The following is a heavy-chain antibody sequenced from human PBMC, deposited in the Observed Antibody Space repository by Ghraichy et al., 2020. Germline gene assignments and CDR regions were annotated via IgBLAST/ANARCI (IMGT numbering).Heavy chain of an antibody. D-gene: IGHD5-24*01. J-gene: IGHJ6*03. CDR3: ARGDEMATSYYYMDV. CDR1: GFTFSSYS. V-gene: IGHV3-21*01. CDR2: ISSSSSYI. Sequence: GGSLRLSCAASGFTFSSYSMNWVRQAPGKGLEWVSSISSSSSYIYYADSVKGRFTISRDNAKNSLYLQMNSLRAEDTAVYYCARGDEMATSYYYMDVWGKGTTVTVSS.